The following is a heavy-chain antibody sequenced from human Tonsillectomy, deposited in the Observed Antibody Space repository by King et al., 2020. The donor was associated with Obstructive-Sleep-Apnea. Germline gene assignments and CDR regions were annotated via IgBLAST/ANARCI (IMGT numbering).Heavy chain of an antibody. CDR2: IYHSGST. D-gene: IGHD2-2*01. J-gene: IGHJ5*02. Sequence: QLQESGPGLVKPSETLSLTCTVSGYSISSGYYWGWIRQPPGKGLEWIGSIYHSGSTYYNPSLKSRVTISVDTSKNQFSLKLSSVTAADTAVYFCATNIVVVPAAEGADENWFDPWGQGTLVTVSS. CDR1: GYSISSGYY. CDR3: ATNIVVVPAAEGADENWFDP. V-gene: IGHV4-38-2*02.